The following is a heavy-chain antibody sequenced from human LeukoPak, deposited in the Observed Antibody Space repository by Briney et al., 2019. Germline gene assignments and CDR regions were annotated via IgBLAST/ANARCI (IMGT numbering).Heavy chain of an antibody. D-gene: IGHD5-24*01. CDR3: AREIGPIQLHLWGSAFDY. Sequence: GASVKVSCKSSGYTFTRHYLHWVRQAPGQGLEWVGLINPTGTSSWSAQKFQGRVTMTRDTSTSTVYMELSSLRSEDTAVYYCAREIGPIQLHLWGSAFDYWGQGTLVTVSS. J-gene: IGHJ4*02. CDR2: INPTGTSS. CDR1: GYTFTRHY. V-gene: IGHV1-46*01.